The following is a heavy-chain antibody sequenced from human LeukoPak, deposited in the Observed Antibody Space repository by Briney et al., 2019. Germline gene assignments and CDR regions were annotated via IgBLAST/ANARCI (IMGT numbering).Heavy chain of an antibody. D-gene: IGHD2-15*01. Sequence: PSETLSLTCTVSGGSIRSSSYYWGWIRQPPGKGLEWIGSISYSGSTYYNPSLKSRVTIFVDTSKNQFSLNLSSVTAADTAVYYCATIQVMVVPATLNYWGQGTLVTVSS. CDR3: ATIQVMVVPATLNY. J-gene: IGHJ4*02. CDR1: GGSIRSSSYY. V-gene: IGHV4-39*01. CDR2: ISYSGST.